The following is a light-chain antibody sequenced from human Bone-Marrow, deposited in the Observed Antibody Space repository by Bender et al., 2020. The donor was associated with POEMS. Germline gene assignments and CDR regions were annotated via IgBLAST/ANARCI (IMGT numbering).Light chain of an antibody. CDR1: NSNVGIYNL. V-gene: IGLV2-23*02. CDR3: FSHAGSDRRV. Sequence: QSALTQPASVSGSPGQSITISCTGTNSNVGIYNLVSWFQQYPGKAPKLVIYEVNKRPSGVSYRFSGSKSGNTATLTISGLQAEDEADYYCFSHAGSDRRVFGGGTKVAVL. J-gene: IGLJ3*02. CDR2: EVN.